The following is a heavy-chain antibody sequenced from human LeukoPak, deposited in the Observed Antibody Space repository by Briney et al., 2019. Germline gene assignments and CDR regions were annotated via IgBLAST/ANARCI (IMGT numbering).Heavy chain of an antibody. CDR2: IYYSGST. V-gene: IGHV4-39*07. D-gene: IGHD1-26*01. CDR3: ARLGLTRDAFDI. J-gene: IGHJ3*02. Sequence: PSETLSLTCTVSGGSISSSSYYGGWIRQPPGKGLEWIGSIYYSGSTYYNPSLKSRLSISSDTSKNQFSLNLSSVTAADTAVFYCARLGLTRDAFDIWGHGTMVTVSS. CDR1: GGSISSSSYY.